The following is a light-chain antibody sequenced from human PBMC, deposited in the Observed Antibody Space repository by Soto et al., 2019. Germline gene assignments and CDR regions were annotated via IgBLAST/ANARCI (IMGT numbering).Light chain of an antibody. Sequence: EIVLTQSPGTLSLSPGERATLFCRASQSVATSQLAWYQQKPGQAPRLLIGASSRATGVPDRFIASGSGTDFTLTISRLEPEDFAVYYCQQHINWPLTFGGGTKVDIK. CDR1: QSVATSQ. CDR2: GAS. J-gene: IGKJ4*01. CDR3: QQHINWPLT. V-gene: IGKV3D-20*02.